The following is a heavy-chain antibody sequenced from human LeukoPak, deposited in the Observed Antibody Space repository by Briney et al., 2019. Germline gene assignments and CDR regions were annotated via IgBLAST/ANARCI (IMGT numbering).Heavy chain of an antibody. V-gene: IGHV3-30*18. CDR2: ISYDGSNN. CDR3: AKPREGSSSWYAAG. Sequence: GGSLRLSCAASGFXFSSYGMHWVRQAPGKGPEWLAVISYDGSNNYYADSVKGRFTISRDNSKNTLYLQMNSLRAEDTAVYYCAKPREGSSSWYAAGWGQGTLVTVSS. D-gene: IGHD6-13*01. CDR1: GFXFSSYG. J-gene: IGHJ4*02.